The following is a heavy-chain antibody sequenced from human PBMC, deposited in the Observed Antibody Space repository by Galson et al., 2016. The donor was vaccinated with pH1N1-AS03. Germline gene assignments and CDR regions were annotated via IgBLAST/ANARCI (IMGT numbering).Heavy chain of an antibody. Sequence: SVKVSCKASGGTFNSYAISWVRQAPGQGLEWMGGIIPIFGTANNAQKFQGRVTISADESTRIAYMELSSLRSEDTAVYYCARDGGYSTSSPMGYFDYWGQGTLVTVSS. J-gene: IGHJ4*02. V-gene: IGHV1-69*13. CDR1: GGTFNSYA. D-gene: IGHD4-11*01. CDR2: IIPIFGTA. CDR3: ARDGGYSTSSPMGYFDY.